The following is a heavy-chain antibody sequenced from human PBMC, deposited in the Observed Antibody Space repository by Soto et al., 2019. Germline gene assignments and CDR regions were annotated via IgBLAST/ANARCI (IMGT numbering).Heavy chain of an antibody. CDR2: IYHSGST. CDR1: GGSISSGGYS. J-gene: IGHJ6*02. V-gene: IGHV4-30-2*01. CDR3: ARESGGGYYGMDV. Sequence: SETLSLTCAVSGGSISSGGYSWSWIRQPPGKGLEWIGYIYHSGSTYYNPSLKSRVTISVDRSKNQFSLKLSSVTAADTAVYYCARESGGGYYGMDVWGQGTTVTVSS. D-gene: IGHD3-10*01.